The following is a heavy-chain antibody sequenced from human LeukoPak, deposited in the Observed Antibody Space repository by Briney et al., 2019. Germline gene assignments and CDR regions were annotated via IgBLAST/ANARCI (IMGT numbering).Heavy chain of an antibody. D-gene: IGHD1-26*01. CDR3: AKEGGSYYAVGAFDI. J-gene: IGHJ3*02. CDR1: GFTFSSYG. Sequence: PGRSLRLSCAASGFTFSSYGMHWVRQAPGKGLEWVAVISYDGSNKYYADSVKGRFTISRDNSKNTLYLQMNSLRAEDTAVYYCAKEGGSYYAVGAFDIRGQGTMVTVSS. CDR2: ISYDGSNK. V-gene: IGHV3-30*18.